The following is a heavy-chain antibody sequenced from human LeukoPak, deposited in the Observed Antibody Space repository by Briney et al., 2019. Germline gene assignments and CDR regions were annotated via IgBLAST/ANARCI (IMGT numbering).Heavy chain of an antibody. CDR3: VRDSGSGADY. J-gene: IGHJ4*02. Sequence: GSLRLSCAASGFTFSHYWMLWVRQAPGKGLVWVSRINDDGSSTTYADSVKGRFTISRDNAMNTLYLQMNSLTAEDTAVYYCVRDSGSGADYWGQGTLVTVSS. V-gene: IGHV3-74*01. CDR2: INDDGSST. D-gene: IGHD6-19*01. CDR1: GFTFSHYW.